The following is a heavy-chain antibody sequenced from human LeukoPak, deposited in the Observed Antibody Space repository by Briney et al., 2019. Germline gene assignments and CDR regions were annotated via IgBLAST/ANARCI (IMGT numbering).Heavy chain of an antibody. V-gene: IGHV1-2*06. D-gene: IGHD3-10*01. CDR2: INPNTGGT. J-gene: IGHJ4*02. CDR1: GYIFIGYY. CDR3: ARVAYYYGSGSYPFDY. Sequence: ASVKVSCKASGYIFIGYYMHWVRQAPGQGLEWMGRINPNTGGTNYAQKFQGRVTMTRDTSINTAYMELNSLTSDDTAVYYCARVAYYYGSGSYPFDYWGQGTLVTVSS.